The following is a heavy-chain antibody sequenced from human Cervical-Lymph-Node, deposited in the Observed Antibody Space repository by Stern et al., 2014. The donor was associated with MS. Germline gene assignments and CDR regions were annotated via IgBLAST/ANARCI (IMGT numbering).Heavy chain of an antibody. CDR1: GFDFSSYS. D-gene: IGHD3-3*01. Sequence: EVQLVASGGGLVQPGGSLRLSCAASGFDFSSYSMSWVRQAPGTGLEWVSYISSGSNHLYYADSGKGRFTISRGNARNSLYLQMNRLRDEDTAVYYCARDSESDFYSGTSLGGLDPWGQGTLVTVSS. CDR3: ARDSESDFYSGTSLGGLDP. V-gene: IGHV3-48*02. J-gene: IGHJ5*02. CDR2: ISSGSNHL.